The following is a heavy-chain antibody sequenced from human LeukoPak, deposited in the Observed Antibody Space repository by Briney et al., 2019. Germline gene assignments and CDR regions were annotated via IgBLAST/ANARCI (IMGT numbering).Heavy chain of an antibody. CDR1: GGSFSGYY. Sequence: PSETLSLTCAVYGGSFSGYYWSWIRQPPGKGLEWIGETNHSGSTNYNPSLKSRVTISVDTSKNQFSLKLSSVTAADTAVYYCAGARPDTAMAVDYWGQGTLVTVSS. V-gene: IGHV4-34*01. D-gene: IGHD5-18*01. J-gene: IGHJ4*02. CDR3: AGARPDTAMAVDY. CDR2: TNHSGST.